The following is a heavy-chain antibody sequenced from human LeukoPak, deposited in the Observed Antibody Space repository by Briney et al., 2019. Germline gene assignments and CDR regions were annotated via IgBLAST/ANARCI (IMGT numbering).Heavy chain of an antibody. CDR2: IYWDDGK. CDR1: GFSLRTSGMG. J-gene: IGHJ4*02. V-gene: IGHV2-5*02. CDR3: ARLSRIAILRGVIRHFDY. D-gene: IGHD3-10*01. Sequence: SGPTLVKPTQTLTLTCTFSGFSLRTSGMGVGWIRQPPGKALEWLALIYWDDGKRYSPSLKSRLTITKDTSKNQVVLTVTNMDPVDTATYFCARLSRIAILRGVIRHFDYWGQGTLVTVSS.